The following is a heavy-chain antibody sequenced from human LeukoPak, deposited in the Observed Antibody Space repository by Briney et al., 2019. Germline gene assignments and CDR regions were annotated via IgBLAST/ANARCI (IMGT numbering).Heavy chain of an antibody. CDR1: GFTFSRYN. J-gene: IGHJ4*02. Sequence: PGGSLRLSCVASGFTFSRYNMNWVRQAPGKGLEWVSYISSSSSTIYYADSVKGRFTISRDNAKTSLYLQMNSLRDEDTAVYYCARMTHSGSYYFDHWGQGTLVTVSS. V-gene: IGHV3-48*02. CDR2: ISSSSSTI. D-gene: IGHD1-26*01. CDR3: ARMTHSGSYYFDH.